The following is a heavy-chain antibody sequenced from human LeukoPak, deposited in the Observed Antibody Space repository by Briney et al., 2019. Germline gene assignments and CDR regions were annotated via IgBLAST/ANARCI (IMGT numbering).Heavy chain of an antibody. D-gene: IGHD3-22*01. V-gene: IGHV3-66*04. CDR1: GITVSSNY. J-gene: IGHJ4*02. CDR3: ASHDSRGYYFEN. Sequence: GGSLRLSCTASGITVSSNYMSWVRQAPGKGLEWVSVIYSGGSPYYADSVKDRFTISRGDSRNTLYLQMNSLKAGDTALYYCASHDSRGYYFENWGQGTLVTVTS. CDR2: IYSGGSP.